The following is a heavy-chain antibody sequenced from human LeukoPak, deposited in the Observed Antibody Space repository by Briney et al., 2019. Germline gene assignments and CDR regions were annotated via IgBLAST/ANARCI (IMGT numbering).Heavy chain of an antibody. CDR1: GFTFSSYW. CDR2: IKQDGSEK. Sequence: PGGSLRLSCAASGFTFSSYWMSWVRQAPGKGLEWVANIKQDGSEKYYVDSVKGRFTISRDNAKNSLSLQMNSLRAEDTAVYYCARDLYYDFWSGYYTDYWGLGTLVTVSS. CDR3: ARDLYYDFWSGYYTDY. D-gene: IGHD3-3*01. V-gene: IGHV3-7*01. J-gene: IGHJ4*02.